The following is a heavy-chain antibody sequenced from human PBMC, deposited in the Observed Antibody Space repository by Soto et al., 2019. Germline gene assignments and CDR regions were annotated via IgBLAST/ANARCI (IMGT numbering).Heavy chain of an antibody. CDR3: ASSSGWTDFDY. D-gene: IGHD6-19*01. Sequence: GGSLRLSCAASGFTVSSNYMSWVRQAPGKGLEWVSVIYSGGSTYYADSVKGRFTISRDNSKNTLYLQMNSLRAEDTAVYYCASSSGWTDFDYWGQGTLVTVSS. CDR1: GFTVSSNY. J-gene: IGHJ4*02. CDR2: IYSGGST. V-gene: IGHV3-66*01.